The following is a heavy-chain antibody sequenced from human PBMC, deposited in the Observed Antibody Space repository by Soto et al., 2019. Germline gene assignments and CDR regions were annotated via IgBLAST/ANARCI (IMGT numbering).Heavy chain of an antibody. D-gene: IGHD4-17*01. CDR1: GGSISSSSYY. V-gene: IGHV4-39*01. J-gene: IGHJ4*02. CDR3: ARQLQRGDARIDY. Sequence: PSETLSLTCTVSGGSISSSSYYWGWIRQPPGKVLEWIGSIYYIVSTYYNPSLKSRVTISVDTSKNQFSLKLSSVTAADTAVYYCARQLQRGDARIDYWGQGTLVTVSS. CDR2: IYYIVST.